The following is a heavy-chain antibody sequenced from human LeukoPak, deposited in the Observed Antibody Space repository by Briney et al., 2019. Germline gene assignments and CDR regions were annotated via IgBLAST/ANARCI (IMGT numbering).Heavy chain of an antibody. CDR3: ARDLVPYYYYMDV. Sequence: SVKVSCKASGGTFSSYAISWVRQAPGQGLEWMGGIIPIFGTAIYAQKFQGRVTITTDESTSTAYMELSSLRSEDTAVYYCARDLVPYYYYMDVWGKGTTVTVSS. V-gene: IGHV1-69*05. CDR1: GGTFSSYA. J-gene: IGHJ6*03. CDR2: IIPIFGTA.